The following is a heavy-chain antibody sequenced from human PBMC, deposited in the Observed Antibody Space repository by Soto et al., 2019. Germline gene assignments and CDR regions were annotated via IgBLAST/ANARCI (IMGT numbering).Heavy chain of an antibody. V-gene: IGHV1-58*01. CDR3: AAGVIAVAGDFDY. J-gene: IGHJ4*02. CDR1: GFTFSNSA. Sequence: SVKVSCKASGFTFSNSAVQWVRQPRGQRLEWMGWIVVGSGHPNLAQKFQDRVTLTRDMSTGTAYMELSSLRSEDTAVYYCAAGVIAVAGDFDYWGQGTQVTVSS. D-gene: IGHD6-19*01. CDR2: IVVGSGHP.